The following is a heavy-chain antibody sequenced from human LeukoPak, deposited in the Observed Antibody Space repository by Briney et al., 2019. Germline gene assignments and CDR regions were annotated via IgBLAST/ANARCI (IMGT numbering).Heavy chain of an antibody. CDR3: ARGYCGGDCYGD. Sequence: GGSLRLSCAASGFSFSDYTMNWVRQAPGKGLEYVSSISGSSREIYYADSVKGRFTISRDNTKSSLFLQMNSLRVEDMAVYYCARGYCGGDCYGDWGQGTLVTVSS. D-gene: IGHD2-21*02. CDR2: ISGSSREI. V-gene: IGHV3-21*01. CDR1: GFSFSDYT. J-gene: IGHJ1*01.